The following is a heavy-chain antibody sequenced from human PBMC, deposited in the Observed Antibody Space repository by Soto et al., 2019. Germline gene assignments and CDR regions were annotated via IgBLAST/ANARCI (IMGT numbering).Heavy chain of an antibody. CDR3: AKDRYLDHDSRGYLFDN. CDR1: GFTFNIYA. V-gene: IGHV3-23*01. CDR2: ISRYGDST. Sequence: VQLLESGGDLIQPGGSLRLSCAASGFTFNIYAMTWVRQAPGKGLEWVSAISRYGDSTYYADSVEGRFTISRDNSKNTLYLQMNSLRAEDTAVYYCAKDRYLDHDSRGYLFDNWGQGTLVTVSS. D-gene: IGHD3-22*01. J-gene: IGHJ4*02.